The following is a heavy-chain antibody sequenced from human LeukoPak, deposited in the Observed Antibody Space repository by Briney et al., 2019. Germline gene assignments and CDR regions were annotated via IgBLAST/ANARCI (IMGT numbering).Heavy chain of an antibody. J-gene: IGHJ4*02. V-gene: IGHV3-23*01. CDR2: ISGSGGST. Sequence: GGSLRLSCAASGFTFSSYAMSWVRQAPGKGLEWVSAISGSGGSTYYAASVKGRFTISRDNSKNTLYLQMNSLRAEDTAVYYCANSITIFGVVIPYSFDYWGQGTLVTVSS. CDR3: ANSITIFGVVIPYSFDY. D-gene: IGHD3-3*01. CDR1: GFTFSSYA.